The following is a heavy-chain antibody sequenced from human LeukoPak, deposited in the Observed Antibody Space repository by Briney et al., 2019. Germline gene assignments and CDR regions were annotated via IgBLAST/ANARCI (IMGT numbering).Heavy chain of an antibody. CDR2: IYHSGST. J-gene: IGHJ5*02. V-gene: IGHV4-4*02. CDR3: ARDPSNYDFWSGYYT. CDR1: GGSLSSSNW. Sequence: SETLSLTCAVSGGSLSSSNWWSWVRQPPGKGLEWIGEIYHSGSTNYNPSLKSRVTISVDKSKNQFSLKLSSVTAADTAVYYCARDPSNYDFWSGYYTWGQGTLVTVSS. D-gene: IGHD3-3*01.